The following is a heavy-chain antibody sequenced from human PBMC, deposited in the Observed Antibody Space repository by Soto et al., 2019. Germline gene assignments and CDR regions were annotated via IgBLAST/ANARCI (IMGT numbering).Heavy chain of an antibody. J-gene: IGHJ2*01. Sequence: QVQLVQSGAEVKKPGSSVTVSCKASGGTFSRYTISWVRQAPGQGREWMGGIISIFGTANYAHKFQGRGTLTAEESTSTAYIEFSSLRSEDTALYYCARGNHRWLQLWYFDLWGSGTLVTVSS. D-gene: IGHD5-12*01. CDR1: GGTFSRYT. V-gene: IGHV1-69*12. CDR2: IISIFGTA. CDR3: ARGNHRWLQLWYFDL.